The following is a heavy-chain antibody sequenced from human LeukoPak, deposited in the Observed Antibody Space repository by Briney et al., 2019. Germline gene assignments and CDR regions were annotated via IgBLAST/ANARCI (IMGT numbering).Heavy chain of an antibody. J-gene: IGHJ4*02. Sequence: PSETLSLTCTVSGGSISNFYWNWIRQPAGKTLEWIGRIYSSGSTNYNPSLKSRVTMTLDTSKNQFSLKLSSVTAADTAVYFCARETTGAGTARPFDYWGQGTLVTVSS. V-gene: IGHV4-4*07. CDR3: ARETTGAGTARPFDY. D-gene: IGHD6-13*01. CDR2: IYSSGST. CDR1: GGSISNFY.